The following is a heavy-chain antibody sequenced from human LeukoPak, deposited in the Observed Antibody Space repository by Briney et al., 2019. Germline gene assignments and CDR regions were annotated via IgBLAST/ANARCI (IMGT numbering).Heavy chain of an antibody. Sequence: SQTLSLTCAVSGGSTSSGGYSWSWIRQPPGKGLEWIGYIYHSGSTYCNPSLKSRVTISVDRSKNQVSLKLSSVTAADTAVYYCARAVRGVISAGYYFDYWGQGTLVTVS. J-gene: IGHJ4*02. CDR2: IYHSGST. CDR3: ARAVRGVISAGYYFDY. CDR1: GGSTSSGGYS. V-gene: IGHV4-30-2*01. D-gene: IGHD3-10*01.